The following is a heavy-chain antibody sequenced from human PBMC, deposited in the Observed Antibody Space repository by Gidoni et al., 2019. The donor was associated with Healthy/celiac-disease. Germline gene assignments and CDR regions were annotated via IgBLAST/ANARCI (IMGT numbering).Heavy chain of an antibody. J-gene: IGHJ3*02. D-gene: IGHD3-22*01. CDR2: IIPIFGTA. CDR3: ARDLSSGYAFDI. V-gene: IGHV1-69*01. CDR1: GGTFSSYA. Sequence: QVQLVQSGAEVKKPGSSVTVSCKAAGGTFSSYAISWVRQAPGQGLEWMGGIIPIFGTANYAQKFQGRVTITADESTSTAYMELSSLRSEDTAVYYCARDLSSGYAFDIWGQGTMVTVSS.